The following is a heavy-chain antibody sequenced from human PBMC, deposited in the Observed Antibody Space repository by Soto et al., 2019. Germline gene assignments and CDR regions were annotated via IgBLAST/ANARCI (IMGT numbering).Heavy chain of an antibody. D-gene: IGHD3-9*01. CDR2: IYFRGNT. CDR3: ARLEGLATISYYFDF. CDR1: GDSINSDKYY. J-gene: IGHJ4*02. Sequence: SETLSPTCSVPGDSINSDKYYWGWIRQPPGKGLEWIGSIYFRGNTYYNPSLQTRVTISLDKSKSQFSLKLNSVTAADSAVYFCARLEGLATISYYFDFWGQGARVTVSS. V-gene: IGHV4-39*01.